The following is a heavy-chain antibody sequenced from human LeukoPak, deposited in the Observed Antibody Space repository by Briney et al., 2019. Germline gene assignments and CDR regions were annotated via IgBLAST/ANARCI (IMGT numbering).Heavy chain of an antibody. CDR1: GYTFTSYD. J-gene: IGHJ5*02. V-gene: IGHV1-8*01. Sequence: ASVKVSCKASGYTFTSYDINWVRQATGQGLEWMGWMNPNSGDTGYAQKFQGRVTMTRNTSISTAYMELSSLRSEDTAVYYCARGRLLGGYGWFDPWGQGTLVTVSS. CDR2: MNPNSGDT. D-gene: IGHD5-12*01. CDR3: ARGRLLGGYGWFDP.